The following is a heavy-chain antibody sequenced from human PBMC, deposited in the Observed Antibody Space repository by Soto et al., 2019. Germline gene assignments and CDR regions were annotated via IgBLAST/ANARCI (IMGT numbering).Heavy chain of an antibody. J-gene: IGHJ6*02. D-gene: IGHD3-10*01. CDR3: ARDLPWAMVRGVIGYYYYGMDV. CDR1: GYTFTSYA. V-gene: IGHV1-3*01. CDR2: INAGNGNT. Sequence: GASVKVSCKASGYTFTSYAMHWVRQAPGQRLEWMGWINAGNGNTKYSQKFQGRVTITRDTSASTAYMELSSLRSEDTAVYYCARDLPWAMVRGVIGYYYYGMDVWGQGTTVTVS.